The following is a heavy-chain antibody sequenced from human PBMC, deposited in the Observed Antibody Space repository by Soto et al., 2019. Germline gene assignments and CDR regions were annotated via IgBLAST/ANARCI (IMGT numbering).Heavy chain of an antibody. V-gene: IGHV5-10-1*01. J-gene: IGHJ6*02. Sequence: SLKISCKGSGYSFTSYWISWVRQMPGKGLEWMGRIDPSDSYTNYSPSFQGHVTISADKSISTAYLQWSSLKASDTAMYYCARRDFSHYGMDVWXQGTTVTVSS. D-gene: IGHD3-3*01. CDR1: GYSFTSYW. CDR2: IDPSDSYT. CDR3: ARRDFSHYGMDV.